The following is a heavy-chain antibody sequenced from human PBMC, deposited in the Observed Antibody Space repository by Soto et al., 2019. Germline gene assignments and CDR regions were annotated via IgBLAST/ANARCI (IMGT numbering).Heavy chain of an antibody. V-gene: IGHV3-33*01. J-gene: IGHJ6*02. Sequence: QVQLVESGGGVVQPGRSLRLSCAASGFTFSSYGMHWVRQAPGKGLEWVAVIWYDGSNKYYADSVKGRFTISRDNSKNSLYLQMNSLRAEGTAVYYCAREWVGISGYFYGMDVLGQGTTVNVSS. D-gene: IGHD2-15*01. CDR1: GFTFSSYG. CDR2: IWYDGSNK. CDR3: AREWVGISGYFYGMDV.